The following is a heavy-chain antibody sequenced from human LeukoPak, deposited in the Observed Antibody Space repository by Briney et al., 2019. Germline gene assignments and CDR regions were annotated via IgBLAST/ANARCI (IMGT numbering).Heavy chain of an antibody. D-gene: IGHD6-13*01. J-gene: IGHJ4*02. CDR1: RFTFSSYA. CDR2: ISGSGTTL. CDR3: ARVIAAAGYYFDF. Sequence: GGSLRLSCAASRFTFSSYAMSWVRQAPGKGLEWVSAISGSGTTLYYADSVKGRFTISRDNSKSTLYLQMNSLRGEDTAVYYCARVIAAAGYYFDFWGQGTLVTVSS. V-gene: IGHV3-23*01.